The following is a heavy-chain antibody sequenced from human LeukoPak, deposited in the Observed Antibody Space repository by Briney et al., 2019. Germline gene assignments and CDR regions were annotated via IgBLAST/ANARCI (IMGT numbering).Heavy chain of an antibody. CDR3: ARSRNSGRELWNFDY. CDR2: IIPIFGTA. Sequence: SVKVSCKASGGTFSSYAISWVRQAPGQGLERMGGIIPIFGTANYAQKFQGRVTITADESTSTAYMELSSLRSEDTAVYYCARSRNSGRELWNFDYWGQGTLVTVSS. J-gene: IGHJ4*02. D-gene: IGHD1-26*01. CDR1: GGTFSSYA. V-gene: IGHV1-69*01.